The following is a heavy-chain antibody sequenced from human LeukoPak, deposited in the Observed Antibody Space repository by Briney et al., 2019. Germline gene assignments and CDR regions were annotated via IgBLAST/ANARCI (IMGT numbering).Heavy chain of an antibody. Sequence: GGSLRLSCAASGFSVSNNYMSWVRQAPGKGLEWVSVIYSGGSTFYADSVKGRFTISRDNSKNTLYLQMNSLRAGDTAIYYCAKEKTSSGYFDFWGQGTLVTVSS. J-gene: IGHJ4*02. D-gene: IGHD2-2*01. V-gene: IGHV3-66*01. CDR2: IYSGGST. CDR3: AKEKTSSGYFDF. CDR1: GFSVSNNY.